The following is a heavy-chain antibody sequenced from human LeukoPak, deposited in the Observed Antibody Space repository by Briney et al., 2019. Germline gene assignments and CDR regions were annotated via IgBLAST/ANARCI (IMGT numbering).Heavy chain of an antibody. J-gene: IGHJ4*02. D-gene: IGHD6-13*01. CDR1: GGSISSYY. Sequence: SETLSLTCTVSGGSISSYYWSWIRQPPGKGMEWIGYIYYSGSTNYNPSLKSRVTISVDTSKNQFSLKLSSVTAADTAVYYCARGYSSSWNAIDYFDYWGQGTLVTVSS. CDR2: IYYSGST. CDR3: ARGYSSSWNAIDYFDY. V-gene: IGHV4-59*01.